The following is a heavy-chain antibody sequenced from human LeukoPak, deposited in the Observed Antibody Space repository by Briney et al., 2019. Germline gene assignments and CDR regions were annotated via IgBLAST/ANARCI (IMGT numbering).Heavy chain of an antibody. CDR1: GGSISSSSFY. CDR3: ARFHPQVNPFDY. CDR2: TYYTGTT. J-gene: IGHJ4*02. Sequence: SSETLSLTCTVSGGSISSSSFYWNWIRQPPGKGLEWIGYTYYTGTTDYNPSLKSRVTISLDTSKNQFSLKLTSVTAADTAVYYCARFHPQVNPFDYWGPGTLVTVSS. V-gene: IGHV4-61*01.